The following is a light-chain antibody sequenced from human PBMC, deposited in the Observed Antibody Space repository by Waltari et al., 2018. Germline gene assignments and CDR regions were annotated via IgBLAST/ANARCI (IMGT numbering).Light chain of an antibody. CDR1: QSVGTS. Sequence: EVVLTQSPGTLSLSPGVRAPLACRASQSVGTSLAWYQQKPGQAPRLLIYGASRRATGIPDRFSGSGSGTDFSLTISRLEPEDFAVYYCQHYVRLPATFGQGTKVEI. CDR2: GAS. J-gene: IGKJ1*01. V-gene: IGKV3-20*01. CDR3: QHYVRLPAT.